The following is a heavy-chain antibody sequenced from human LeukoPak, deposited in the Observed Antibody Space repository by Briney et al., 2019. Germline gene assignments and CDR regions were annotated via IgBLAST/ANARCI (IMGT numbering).Heavy chain of an antibody. Sequence: ASVKVSCKASGYTFTSYGISWVRQAPGQGLEWMGWISAYNGNTNYAQKLQGRVTMTTDTSTSTAYMELRSLRSDDPAVYYCARAPAAGPEYYYYMDVWGKGTTVTVSS. CDR1: GYTFTSYG. D-gene: IGHD6-13*01. J-gene: IGHJ6*03. CDR3: ARAPAAGPEYYYYMDV. V-gene: IGHV1-18*01. CDR2: ISAYNGNT.